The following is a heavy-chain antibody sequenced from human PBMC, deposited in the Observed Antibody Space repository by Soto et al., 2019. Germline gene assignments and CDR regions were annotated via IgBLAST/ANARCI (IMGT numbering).Heavy chain of an antibody. CDR3: ARVRVRGVIITYDY. J-gene: IGHJ4*02. Sequence: ASVKVSCKASGYTFTSYAMHWVRQAPGQRLEWMGWINAGNGNTKYSQKFQGRVTITRDTSASTAYMELSSLRSEDTAVYYCARVRVRGVIITYDYWGQGTLVTVSS. CDR1: GYTFTSYA. D-gene: IGHD3-10*01. CDR2: INAGNGNT. V-gene: IGHV1-3*01.